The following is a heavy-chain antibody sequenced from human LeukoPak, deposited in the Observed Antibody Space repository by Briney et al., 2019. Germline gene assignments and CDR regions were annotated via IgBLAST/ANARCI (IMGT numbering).Heavy chain of an antibody. D-gene: IGHD4-11*01. CDR1: GGSFSGYY. CDR3: ARGRALTDRAYWFDP. J-gene: IGHJ5*02. Sequence: SETLSLTCAVYGGSFSGYYWSWIRQPPGKGLEWIGEINHSGSTNYNPSLKSRVTISVDTSKNQFSLKLSSVTAADTAVYYCARGRALTDRAYWFDPWGQGTLVTVPS. V-gene: IGHV4-34*01. CDR2: INHSGST.